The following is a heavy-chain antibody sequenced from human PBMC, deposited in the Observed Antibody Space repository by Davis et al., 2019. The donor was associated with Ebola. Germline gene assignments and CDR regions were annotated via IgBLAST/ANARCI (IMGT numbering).Heavy chain of an antibody. J-gene: IGHJ4*02. CDR2: IYAGDSDT. Sequence: GESLKISCKGSGYSFSTYWIAWVRQTPAKGLEWMGIIYAGDSDTRYSPSFEGQVTISVDRSISTAYLQWSSLKASDTAMYYCARLNDYYDSSGPATFSDYWGQGTLVTVSS. CDR1: GYSFSTYW. CDR3: ARLNDYYDSSGPATFSDY. D-gene: IGHD3-22*01. V-gene: IGHV5-51*01.